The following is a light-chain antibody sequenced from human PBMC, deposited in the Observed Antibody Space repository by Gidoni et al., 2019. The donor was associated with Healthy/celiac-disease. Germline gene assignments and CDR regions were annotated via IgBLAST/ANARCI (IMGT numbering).Light chain of an antibody. CDR1: QGISSY. V-gene: IGKV1-9*01. Sequence: DIQLTQSPSFLSASVGDRVTITCRASQGISSYLSWYQQKPGKAPKLLIYAASPLQSGVPSRFSGSGSGTEFTLTISSLQPEDFATYYCQQLNSYPFTFXPXTKVDIK. CDR3: QQLNSYPFT. CDR2: AAS. J-gene: IGKJ3*01.